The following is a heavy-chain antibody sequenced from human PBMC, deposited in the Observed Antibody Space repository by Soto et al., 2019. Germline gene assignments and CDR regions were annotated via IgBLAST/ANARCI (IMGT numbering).Heavy chain of an antibody. CDR2: INHSGST. CDR3: VRDRVTIFGVVIIHGAFDI. D-gene: IGHD3-3*01. Sequence: SETLSLTCAVYGGSFSGYYWSWIRQPPGKGLEWIGEINHSGSTNYNPSLKSRVTISVDTSKNQFSLKLSSVTAADTAVYYCVRDRVTIFGVVIIHGAFDIWGQGTMVTVSS. J-gene: IGHJ3*02. V-gene: IGHV4-34*01. CDR1: GGSFSGYY.